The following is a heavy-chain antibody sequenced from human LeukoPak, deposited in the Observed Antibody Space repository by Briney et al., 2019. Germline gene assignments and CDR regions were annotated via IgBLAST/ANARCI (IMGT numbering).Heavy chain of an antibody. CDR2: MNPNSGNT. Sequence: ASVKVSCKASGYTFTSYDINWVRQATGQGLEWMGWMNPNSGNTGYAQKFRGRVTITRNTSISTAYMELRSLRSEDTAVYYCARGNCSSTSCYRLSEYYFDHWGQGTLVTVSS. V-gene: IGHV1-8*03. J-gene: IGHJ4*02. CDR1: GYTFTSYD. D-gene: IGHD2-2*02. CDR3: ARGNCSSTSCYRLSEYYFDH.